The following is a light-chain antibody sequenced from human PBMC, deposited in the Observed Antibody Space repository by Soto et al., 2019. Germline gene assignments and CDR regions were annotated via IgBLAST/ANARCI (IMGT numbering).Light chain of an antibody. CDR2: WAS. Sequence: DIQLTQSPSTLSASVGDRVTITCRASQNINGYLAWYQQKPGKAPKLLIYWASSLISGVPSRFTGGESGTESTLTISSLQPDDFATYYCQQYSAYPLTFGGGTKV. J-gene: IGKJ4*01. CDR1: QNINGY. CDR3: QQYSAYPLT. V-gene: IGKV1-5*03.